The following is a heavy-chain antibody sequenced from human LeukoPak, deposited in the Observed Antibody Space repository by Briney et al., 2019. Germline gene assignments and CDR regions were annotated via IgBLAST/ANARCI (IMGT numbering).Heavy chain of an antibody. CDR3: AKDLFYYDKGGFDY. J-gene: IGHJ4*02. V-gene: IGHV3-30*18. CDR2: ISYDGSNK. CDR1: GFTFSSYG. D-gene: IGHD3-22*01. Sequence: GRSLRLSCAASGFTFSSYGLHWVRQAPDKGLEWVAFISYDGSNKFYGDSVKGRFTISRDNSKNTLYLQMNSLRAEDTAVYYCAKDLFYYDKGGFDYWGQGTLVTVSS.